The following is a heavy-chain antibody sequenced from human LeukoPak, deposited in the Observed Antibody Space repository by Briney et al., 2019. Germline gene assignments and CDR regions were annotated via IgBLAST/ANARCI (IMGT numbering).Heavy chain of an antibody. J-gene: IGHJ4*02. CDR3: ARDWIWYSGYNCFDY. V-gene: IGHV1-18*01. D-gene: IGHD5-12*01. CDR1: GYTFTTYG. CDR2: INTYNGDT. Sequence: ASVKVSCKASGYTFTTYGISWVRQAPGQGLEWMGWINTYNGDTNYAQKFQGRVTMTTDTSTTTAYMELRSLRSDDTAVYYCARDWIWYSGYNCFDYWGQGTLVTVSS.